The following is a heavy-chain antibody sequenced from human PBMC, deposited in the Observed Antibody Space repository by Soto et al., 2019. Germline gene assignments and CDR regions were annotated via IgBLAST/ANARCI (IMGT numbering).Heavy chain of an antibody. CDR1: GFTFRSYA. D-gene: IGHD1-1*01. CDR2: ISRNGGST. J-gene: IGHJ2*01. CDR3: AKDNWPPGTTDWYFDF. V-gene: IGHV3-23*01. Sequence: EVQLLESGGGLLQPGGSLRLSCAASGFTFRSYAMNWVRQAPGKGLEWVSGISRNGGSTYYADPVKGRFTISRDNSKTTLYLQMNSLRAEDTALYYCAKDNWPPGTTDWYFDFWGRGTLVSVSS.